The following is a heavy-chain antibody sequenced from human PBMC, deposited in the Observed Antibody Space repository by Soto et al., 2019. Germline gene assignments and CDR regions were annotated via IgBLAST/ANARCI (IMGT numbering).Heavy chain of an antibody. V-gene: IGHV1-8*01. CDR2: MNPNSGNT. Sequence: ASVKVSCEASGDTFTSYDINWVRQATGQGLEWMGWMNPNSGNTGYAQKFQGRVTMTRNTSISTAYMELSSLRSEDTAVYYCARGLGKGGDYISYYYYMDVWGKGTTVTVSS. CDR3: ARGLGKGGDYISYYYYMDV. D-gene: IGHD4-17*01. CDR1: GDTFTSYD. J-gene: IGHJ6*03.